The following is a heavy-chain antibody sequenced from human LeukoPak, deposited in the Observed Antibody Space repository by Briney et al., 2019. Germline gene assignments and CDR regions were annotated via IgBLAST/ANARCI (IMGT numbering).Heavy chain of an antibody. CDR2: IYTSGST. Sequence: SETLSPTCTVAGGSISSYYWSWIRQPAGKGLEWIGRIYTSGSTNYNPSLKSRVTMSVDTSKNQFSLKLSSVTAADTAVYYCARDRDYDILTGYYIEPGAFDIWGQGTMVTVSS. CDR1: GGSISSYY. J-gene: IGHJ3*02. D-gene: IGHD3-9*01. CDR3: ARDRDYDILTGYYIEPGAFDI. V-gene: IGHV4-4*07.